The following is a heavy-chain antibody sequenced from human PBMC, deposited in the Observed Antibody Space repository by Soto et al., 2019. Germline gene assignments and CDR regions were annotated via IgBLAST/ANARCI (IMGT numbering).Heavy chain of an antibody. CDR2: INHSGST. CDR3: SISRKSSGWYALYYFDY. J-gene: IGHJ4*02. Sequence: SETLSLTCAVYGGSFSGYYWSWIRQPPGKGLEWIGEINHSGSTNYNPSLKSRVTISVDTSKNQFSLKLSSVTAADTAVYYCSISRKSSGWYALYYFDYWGQGTPVTVSS. CDR1: GGSFSGYY. D-gene: IGHD6-19*01. V-gene: IGHV4-34*01.